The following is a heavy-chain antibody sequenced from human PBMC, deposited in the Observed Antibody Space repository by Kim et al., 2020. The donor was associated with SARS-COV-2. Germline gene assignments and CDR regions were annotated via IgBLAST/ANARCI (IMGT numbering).Heavy chain of an antibody. D-gene: IGHD1-26*01. V-gene: IGHV4-34*01. J-gene: IGHJ4*02. CDR2: INHSGST. CDR1: GGSFSGYY. CDR3: AVRGGGSYRN. Sequence: SETLSLTCAVYGGSFSGYYWSWIRQPPGKGLEWIGEINHSGSTNYNPSLKSRVTISVDTSKNQFSLKLSSVTAADTAVYYCAVRGGGSYRNWGQGTLVTVSS.